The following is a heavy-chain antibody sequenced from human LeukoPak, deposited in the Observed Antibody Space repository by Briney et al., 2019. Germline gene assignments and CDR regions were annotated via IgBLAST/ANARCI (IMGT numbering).Heavy chain of an antibody. J-gene: IGHJ5*02. Sequence: GGSLRLSCAASGFSFSSYEWNWVRQAPGKGLEWVSYISSSGSTIYYADSVRGRFTISRDNTKNSLFLQMNSLRAEDTAIYYCARDVGTSSNWYDPWGQGTLVTVSS. D-gene: IGHD6-6*01. V-gene: IGHV3-48*03. CDR3: ARDVGTSSNWYDP. CDR1: GFSFSSYE. CDR2: ISSSGSTI.